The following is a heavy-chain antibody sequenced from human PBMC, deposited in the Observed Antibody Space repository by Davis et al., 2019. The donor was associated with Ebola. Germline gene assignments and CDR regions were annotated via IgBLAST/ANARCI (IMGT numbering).Heavy chain of an antibody. V-gene: IGHV1-69*13. CDR3: AGDDHRSGFEH. Sequence: AASVKVSCKASGDTLNNYAITWVRQAPGQGLEWIGGIIPVYGTTNYARKFQGRVTMTADESTGTAHMEVSGLTSEDTAVYYCAGDDHRSGFEHWGQGALVTISA. D-gene: IGHD1-26*01. CDR2: IIPVYGTT. CDR1: GDTLNNYA. J-gene: IGHJ4*02.